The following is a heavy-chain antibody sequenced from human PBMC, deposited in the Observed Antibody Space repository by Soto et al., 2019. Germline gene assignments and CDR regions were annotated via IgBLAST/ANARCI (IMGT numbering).Heavy chain of an antibody. CDR2: INSGNGNT. Sequence: ASVKVSCKASGCTFTSYTMHWVRQAPGQRLEWMGWINSGNGNTKYLQNFQGRFTISADIAENSVILQMNTLRDEDSAVYFCVRDRDLYRDMFHADLWGQGTLVTVSS. CDR1: GCTFTSYT. D-gene: IGHD3-10*02. V-gene: IGHV1-3*01. CDR3: VRDRDLYRDMFHADL. J-gene: IGHJ4*01.